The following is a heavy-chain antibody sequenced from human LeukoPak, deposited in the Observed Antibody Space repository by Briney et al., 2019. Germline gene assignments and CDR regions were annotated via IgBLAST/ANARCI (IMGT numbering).Heavy chain of an antibody. CDR3: ARGYYDSSGYPEDYFDY. J-gene: IGHJ4*02. CDR1: GYTFTIYG. CDR2: ISAYNGNT. V-gene: IGHV1-18*01. Sequence: GASVTVSCKASGYTFTIYGFSWVRQAPGQGLEWMGWISAYNGNTNYAQKLQGRVTMTTDTSTSTAYMELRSLRSDDTAVYYCARGYYDSSGYPEDYFDYWGQGTLVTVSS. D-gene: IGHD3-22*01.